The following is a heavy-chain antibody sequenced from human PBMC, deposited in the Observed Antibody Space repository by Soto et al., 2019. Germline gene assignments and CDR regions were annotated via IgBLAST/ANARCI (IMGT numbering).Heavy chain of an antibody. D-gene: IGHD6-13*01. Sequence: QVQLVQSGAEVKKPGASVKVSCKASGNTFTSYAMHWVRQAPGQRLEWMGWINAGNGNTKYSQKLQGGVTITRDTSASTVYMEPRSLRSEDTAVYYWASHAGFPGYYYGMDVWGQGTTVTVSS. CDR3: ASHAGFPGYYYGMDV. V-gene: IGHV1-3*01. J-gene: IGHJ6*02. CDR1: GNTFTSYA. CDR2: INAGNGNT.